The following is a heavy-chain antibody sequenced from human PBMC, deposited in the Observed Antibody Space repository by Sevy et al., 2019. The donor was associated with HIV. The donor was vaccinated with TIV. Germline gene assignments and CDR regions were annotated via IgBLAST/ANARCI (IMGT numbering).Heavy chain of an antibody. CDR1: GYTFTDYY. CDR3: AKLLIVVDDGFDV. Sequence: ASVKVSCKASGYTFTDYYLHWLRQAPGQGLEWMGWINPNTGATNYAQKFKGRVTMTRDTSMSTAFMDLTRLGSDETAVYYCAKLLIVVDDGFDVWGQGTMVTVSS. J-gene: IGHJ3*01. CDR2: INPNTGAT. D-gene: IGHD3-22*01. V-gene: IGHV1-2*02.